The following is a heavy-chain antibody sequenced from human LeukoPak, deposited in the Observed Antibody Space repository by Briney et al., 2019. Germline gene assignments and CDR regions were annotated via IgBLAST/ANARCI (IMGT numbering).Heavy chain of an antibody. J-gene: IGHJ4*02. V-gene: IGHV1-18*04. CDR1: GYTFSGYY. CDR2: ISAYNGNT. Sequence: ASVKVSCKASGYTFSGYYVHWVRQAPGQGLEWMGWISAYNGNTNYAQKLQGRVTMTTDTSTSTAYMELRSLRSDDTAVYYCARGIYGDYDYWGQGTLVTVSS. D-gene: IGHD4-17*01. CDR3: ARGIYGDYDY.